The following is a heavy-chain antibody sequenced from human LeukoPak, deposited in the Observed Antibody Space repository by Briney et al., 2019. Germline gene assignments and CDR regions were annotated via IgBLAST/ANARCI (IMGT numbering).Heavy chain of an antibody. J-gene: IGHJ4*02. CDR1: GFTFSSYS. Sequence: GGSLRLSCAASGFTFSSYSMNWVRQAPGKGLEWVSFISSSSSYIYYADSVKGRFTISRDNAKNSLYLQMNSLRAEDTAVYYCTAYCGGDCYFGLEDYWGQGTLVTVSS. V-gene: IGHV3-21*04. D-gene: IGHD2-21*02. CDR2: ISSSSSYI. CDR3: TAYCGGDCYFGLEDY.